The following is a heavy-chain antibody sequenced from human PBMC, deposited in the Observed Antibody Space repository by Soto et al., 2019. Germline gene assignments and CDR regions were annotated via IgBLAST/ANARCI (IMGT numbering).Heavy chain of an antibody. V-gene: IGHV4-31*03. D-gene: IGHD4-17*01. CDR1: GGSISSGGYY. Sequence: PSETLSLTCTVSGGSISSGGYYWSWIRQHPGKGLEWIGYIYYSVSTYYNPSLKSRVTISVDTSKNQFSLKLSSVTAADTAVYYCATYGQRAPENGREVWGNGNTVIVSA. CDR3: ATYGQRAPENGREV. CDR2: IYYSVST. J-gene: IGHJ6*04.